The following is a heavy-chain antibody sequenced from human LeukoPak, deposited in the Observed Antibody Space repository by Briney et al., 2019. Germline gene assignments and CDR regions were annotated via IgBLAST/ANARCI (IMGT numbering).Heavy chain of an antibody. V-gene: IGHV1-69*04. CDR1: GGTFSSYA. CDR2: IIPILGIA. D-gene: IGHD3-22*01. Sequence: SVKVSCKASGGTFSSYAISWVRQAPGQGLEWMGRIIPILGIANYAQKFQGRVTITADKSTSTAYMELSSLRSEGTAVYYCARVPGTYDSSGYYYYFDYWGQGTLVTVSS. CDR3: ARVPGTYDSSGYYYYFDY. J-gene: IGHJ4*02.